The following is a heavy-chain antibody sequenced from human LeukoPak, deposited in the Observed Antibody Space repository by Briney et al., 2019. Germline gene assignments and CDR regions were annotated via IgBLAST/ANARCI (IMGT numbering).Heavy chain of an antibody. CDR1: RSNFDRYT. V-gene: IGHV3-43*01. CDR2: AGWAGGTT. Sequence: GGSLRLSCATSRSNFDRYTIHWVRQAPGKGLEWVSLAGWAGGTTYYSDSVRGRFTISRDSGKNSVYLQMNSLTTDDTAFYFCAKELDTMFFDYWGQGALVTVSS. J-gene: IGHJ4*02. D-gene: IGHD5-18*01. CDR3: AKELDTMFFDY.